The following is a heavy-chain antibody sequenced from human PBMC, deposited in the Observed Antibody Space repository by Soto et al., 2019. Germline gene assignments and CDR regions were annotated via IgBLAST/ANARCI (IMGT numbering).Heavy chain of an antibody. V-gene: IGHV1-18*01. CDR3: ARDVRVGANMDASEF. CDR1: GYSFTSFG. J-gene: IGHJ3*01. D-gene: IGHD1-26*01. CDR2: ISTYNGKT. Sequence: QVQLVQSGAEVKKPGASVKVSCKASGYSFTSFGISWVRRAPGQGPEWMGWISTYNGKTNYAQKLQGRVTLTTDTSTSTAYMELRSLTSDDTAVYYCARDVRVGANMDASEFWGHETMVTVSS.